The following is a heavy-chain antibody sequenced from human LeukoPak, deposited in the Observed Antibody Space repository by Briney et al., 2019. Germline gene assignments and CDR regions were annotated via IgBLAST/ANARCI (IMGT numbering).Heavy chain of an antibody. Sequence: PGGSLRLSCEASGLTFSTYWMHWVRQAPGKGLEWVSHINSDETITTYADSVKGRFTISRDNAKNSLYLQMNSLRAEDTAVYYCARESRITMVRGVSHFDYWGQGTLVTVSS. J-gene: IGHJ4*02. CDR3: ARESRITMVRGVSHFDY. V-gene: IGHV3-74*01. CDR2: INSDETIT. D-gene: IGHD3-10*01. CDR1: GLTFSTYW.